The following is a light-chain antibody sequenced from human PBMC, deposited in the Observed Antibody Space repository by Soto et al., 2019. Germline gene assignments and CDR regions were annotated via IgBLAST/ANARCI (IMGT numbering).Light chain of an antibody. CDR2: DVT. CDR1: SSDVGGYNY. V-gene: IGLV2-14*01. CDR3: SSYTSSSTPYV. J-gene: IGLJ1*01. Sequence: QYALTQPASVSGSPGQSITISYTGTSSDVGGYNYVSWYQQHPVKAPKLMIYDVTNRPSGVSDRFSGSKSGNTASLTISGLQTEDEADYYCSSYTSSSTPYVFGTGTKLTVL.